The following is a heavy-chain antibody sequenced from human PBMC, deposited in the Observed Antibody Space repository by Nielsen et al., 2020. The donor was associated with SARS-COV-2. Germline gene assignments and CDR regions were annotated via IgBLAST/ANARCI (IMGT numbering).Heavy chain of an antibody. J-gene: IGHJ6*02. D-gene: IGHD6-6*01. Sequence: GESLKISCAGSGFTFSDYYMSWFRQAPGKGLEWVGFIRNRAYGGTTEYAASVKGRFTISRDDSKSIAFLQMNSLKADDTAVYYCTRGEQLVPRYYYYYGVDVWGQGTTVTVSS. CDR3: TRGEQLVPRYYYYYGVDV. CDR2: IRNRAYGGTT. V-gene: IGHV3-71*01. CDR1: GFTFSDYY.